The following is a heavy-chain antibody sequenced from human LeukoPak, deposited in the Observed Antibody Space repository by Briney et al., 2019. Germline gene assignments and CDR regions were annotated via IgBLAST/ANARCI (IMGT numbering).Heavy chain of an antibody. CDR2: IWYDGSNK. V-gene: IGHV3-33*08. CDR3: ASDYGNQPWDY. D-gene: IGHD4-17*01. CDR1: GFTFSSYD. Sequence: GGSLRLSCAASGFTFSSYDMHWVRQAPGKGLEWVAVIWYDGSNKDYADSVKGRFTISRDNSKNTLYLQMSSLRAEDTAVYYCASDYGNQPWDYWGQGTLVTVSS. J-gene: IGHJ4*02.